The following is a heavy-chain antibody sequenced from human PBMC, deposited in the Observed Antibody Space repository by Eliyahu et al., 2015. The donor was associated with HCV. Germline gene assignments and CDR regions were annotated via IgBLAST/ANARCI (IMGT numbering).Heavy chain of an antibody. CDR2: IYSGGST. CDR3: AIQDEVHNDYDFWSGPRDY. J-gene: IGHJ4*02. D-gene: IGHD3-3*01. CDR1: GFTVXXNY. Sequence: EVQLVESGGGLIQPGGSLRLSCAASGFTVXXNYRSWVRQAPGKGLEWVSVIYSGGSTYYADSVKGRFTISRDNSKNTLYLQMNSLRAEDTAVYYCAIQDEVHNDYDFWSGPRDYWGQGTLVTVSS. V-gene: IGHV3-53*01.